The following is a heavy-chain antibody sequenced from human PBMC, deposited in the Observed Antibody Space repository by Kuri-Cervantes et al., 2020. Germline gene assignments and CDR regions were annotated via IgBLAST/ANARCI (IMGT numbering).Heavy chain of an antibody. D-gene: IGHD3-16*02. V-gene: IGHV4-39*07. CDR1: GGSVSSGSYY. J-gene: IGHJ3*02. Sequence: SETLSLTCTVSGGSVSSGSYYWGWIRQPPGKGLEWIGSIYHSGSTYYNPSLKSRVTISVDTSKNQFSLKLSSVTAADTAVYYCARDRWDYIWGSYRYEGHDAFDIWGQGTMVTVSS. CDR2: IYHSGST. CDR3: ARDRWDYIWGSYRYEGHDAFDI.